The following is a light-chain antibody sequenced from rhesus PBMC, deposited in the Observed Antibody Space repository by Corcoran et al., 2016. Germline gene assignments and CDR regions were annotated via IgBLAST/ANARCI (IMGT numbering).Light chain of an antibody. J-gene: IGKJ1*01. Sequence: DIQMTQSPSSLSASVGDRVTITCRASQTISSYLSWYQQKPGKVPKLLIYASSSLESGVPSRFSGSGAGTELHLTISSLQPEDFATYYSQQHNSHPPTFGQGTKVEIK. CDR2: ASS. CDR1: QTISSY. V-gene: IGKV1-44*01. CDR3: QQHNSHPPT.